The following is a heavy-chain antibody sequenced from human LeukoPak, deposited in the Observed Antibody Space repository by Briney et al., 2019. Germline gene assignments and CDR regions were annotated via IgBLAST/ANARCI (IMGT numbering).Heavy chain of an antibody. CDR1: GGTFSSYA. CDR2: MNPNSGNA. CDR3: ARVESD. Sequence: GASVKVSCKASGGTFSSYAISWVRQAPGQGLEWMGWMNPNSGNAGYAQKFQGRVTMTRNTSISTAYMELSSLRSEDTAVYYCARVESDWGQGTLVTVSS. J-gene: IGHJ4*02. V-gene: IGHV1-8*02.